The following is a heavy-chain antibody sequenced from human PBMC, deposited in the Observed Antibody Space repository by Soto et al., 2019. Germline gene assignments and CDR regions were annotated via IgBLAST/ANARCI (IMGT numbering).Heavy chain of an antibody. CDR2: ISSSSSTI. D-gene: IGHD2-15*01. Sequence: EVQLVESGGGLVQPGGSLRLSCAASGFTFSIYSMNWVRQAPGEGLECVSYISSSSSTIYYADSVKGRLTISRDNAKNSLYLQMNILRDEDTAVYSWARDRDIVVVEYYYYGMDVWCQGTTVTVSS. J-gene: IGHJ6*02. V-gene: IGHV3-48*02. CDR3: ARDRDIVVVEYYYYGMDV. CDR1: GFTFSIYS.